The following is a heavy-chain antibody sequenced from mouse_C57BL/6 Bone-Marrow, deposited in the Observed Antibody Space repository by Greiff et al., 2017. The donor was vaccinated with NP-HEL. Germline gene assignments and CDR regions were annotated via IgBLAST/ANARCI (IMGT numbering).Heavy chain of an antibody. J-gene: IGHJ3*01. CDR2: IYPRDGST. D-gene: IGHD1-1*01. Sequence: VQLQQSDAELVKPGASVKISCKASGYTFTDHTIHWLKQRPEQGLEWIGYIYPRDGSTKYNEKFKGKATLTADKSSSTAYMHLNSLTSEDSAVYFCARSRGYGSPFAYWGQGTLVTVSA. CDR1: GYTFTDHT. CDR3: ARSRGYGSPFAY. V-gene: IGHV1-78*01.